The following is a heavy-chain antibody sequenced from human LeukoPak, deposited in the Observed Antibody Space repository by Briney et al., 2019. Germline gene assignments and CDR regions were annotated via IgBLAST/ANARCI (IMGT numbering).Heavy chain of an antibody. CDR1: GGSISSYY. J-gene: IGHJ5*02. CDR2: IYYSGST. CDR3: ARDHGDYDFWSGYTTNWFDP. D-gene: IGHD3-3*01. V-gene: IGHV4-59*01. Sequence: SETQSLTCTVSGGSISSYYWSWIRQPPGKGLEWIGYIYYSGSTNYNPSLKSRVTISVDTSKNQFSLKLSSVTAADTAVYYCARDHGDYDFWSGYTTNWFDPWGQGTLVTVSS.